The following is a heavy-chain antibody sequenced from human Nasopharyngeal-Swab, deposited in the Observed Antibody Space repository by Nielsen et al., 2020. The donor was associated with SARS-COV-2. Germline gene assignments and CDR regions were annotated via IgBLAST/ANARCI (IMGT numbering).Heavy chain of an antibody. Sequence: WVRQAPGPGLEWMGGIIPIFGTANYAQKFQGRVTITADESTSTAYMELSSLRSEDTAVYYCARGYSSSWQGYYFDYWGQGTLVTVSS. CDR3: ARGYSSSWQGYYFDY. V-gene: IGHV1-69*01. J-gene: IGHJ4*02. CDR2: IIPIFGTA. D-gene: IGHD6-13*01.